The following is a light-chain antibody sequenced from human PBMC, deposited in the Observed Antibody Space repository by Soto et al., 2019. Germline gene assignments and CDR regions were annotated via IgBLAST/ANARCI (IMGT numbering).Light chain of an antibody. J-gene: IGKJ1*01. CDR1: QSLVYSDGNAY. CDR3: MQATHWPPT. V-gene: IGKV2-30*01. Sequence: DIVMTQSPLSLPVTLGQPASISCRSSQSLVYSDGNAYLNWFHQRPGQSPRRLIYRASNRDSGVPDRFSGSWSGTVFTLQINGVEAEDVGVYYCMQATHWPPTFGRGTRVDIK. CDR2: RAS.